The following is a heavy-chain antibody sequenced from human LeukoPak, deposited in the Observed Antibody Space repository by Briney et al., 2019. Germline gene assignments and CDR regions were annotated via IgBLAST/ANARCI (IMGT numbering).Heavy chain of an antibody. CDR3: ARHGRGYFDY. D-gene: IGHD3-10*01. J-gene: IGHJ4*02. CDR2: SYYSGST. V-gene: IGHV4-59*08. Sequence: PSETLSLTCTVSGGSISSYYWSWIRQPPGKGLEWIGYSYYSGSTNYNPSLKSRVTISVDTSKNQFSLKLSSVTAADTAVYYCARHGRGYFDYWGQGTLVTVSS. CDR1: GGSISSYY.